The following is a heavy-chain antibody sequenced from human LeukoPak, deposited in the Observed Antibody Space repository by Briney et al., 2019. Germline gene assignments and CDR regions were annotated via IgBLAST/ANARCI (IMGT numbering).Heavy chain of an antibody. Sequence: GGSLRLSCAVSGFTFSSYSMSWVRQAPGKGLEWVANIKQDGSEKYYVDSVKGRFTMSRDNAKNSLYLQMNSLRAEDTAVYYCARVQWELRGVGSYFEYWGQGALVTVSP. CDR1: GFTFSSYS. D-gene: IGHD1-26*01. J-gene: IGHJ4*02. CDR2: IKQDGSEK. V-gene: IGHV3-7*01. CDR3: ARVQWELRGVGSYFEY.